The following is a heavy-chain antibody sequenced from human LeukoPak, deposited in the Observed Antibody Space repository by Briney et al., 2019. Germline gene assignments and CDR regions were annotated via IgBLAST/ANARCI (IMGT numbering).Heavy chain of an antibody. CDR2: ISGSGSNT. CDR3: AKAHGLQSATSNYAFHI. Sequence: GGSLRLSCAASGFTFSSYAMSWVRQAPGKGLEWVSSISGSGSNTYYADSVKGRFTISRDNSKNTLYLQMNSLRAEDTAVYYCAKAHGLQSATSNYAFHIWGQGTMVTVSS. V-gene: IGHV3-23*01. D-gene: IGHD1-1*01. J-gene: IGHJ3*02. CDR1: GFTFSSYA.